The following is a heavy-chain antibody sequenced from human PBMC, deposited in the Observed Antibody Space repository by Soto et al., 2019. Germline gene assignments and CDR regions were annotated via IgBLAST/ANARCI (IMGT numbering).Heavy chain of an antibody. CDR2: IDPGDSDT. Sequence: GEALKISCKGSGYSFTSYWIGWVRQMPGKGLEWMGIIDPGDSDTRYSPSFQGQVKISDDKSISTAYLQWSSLKASDTAMYYCARHEHAGSNVLPYWGQGTMVTAS. V-gene: IGHV5-51*01. CDR3: ARHEHAGSNVLPY. CDR1: GYSFTSYW. D-gene: IGHD2-8*01. J-gene: IGHJ4*02.